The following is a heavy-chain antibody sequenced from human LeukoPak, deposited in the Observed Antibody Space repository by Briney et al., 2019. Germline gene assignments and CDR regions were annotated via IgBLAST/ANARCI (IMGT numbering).Heavy chain of an antibody. Sequence: GGSLRLSCAASGFTFSSYSMNWVRQAPGKGLEWVSSISSSSSYIYYADSVKGRFTISRDNAKNSLYLQMNSPRAEDTAVYYCARAYSGSYSGRWGQGTLVTVSS. D-gene: IGHD1-26*01. V-gene: IGHV3-21*01. CDR2: ISSSSSYI. J-gene: IGHJ4*02. CDR1: GFTFSSYS. CDR3: ARAYSGSYSGR.